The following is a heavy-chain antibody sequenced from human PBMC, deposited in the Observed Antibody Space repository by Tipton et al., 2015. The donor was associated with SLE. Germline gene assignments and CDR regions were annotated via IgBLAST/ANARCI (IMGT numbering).Heavy chain of an antibody. D-gene: IGHD6-6*01. CDR2: INQNGST. CDR3: ARDKGIAGRPGDAFDI. CDR1: GGSFSGYY. V-gene: IGHV4-34*01. Sequence: TLSLTCTVYGGSFSGYYWSWIRQPPGKGLEWIGEINQNGSTNYNPSLTSRGTISVDMSKKQVSLRLTSVTAADTAVYFCARDKGIAGRPGDAFDIWGQGTVVTVSS. J-gene: IGHJ3*02.